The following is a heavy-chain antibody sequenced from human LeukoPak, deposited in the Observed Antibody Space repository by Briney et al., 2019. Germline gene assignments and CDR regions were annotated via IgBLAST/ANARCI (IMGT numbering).Heavy chain of an antibody. CDR3: ARRLTQYDCFDP. V-gene: IGHV6-1*01. CDR1: GDSISSNSVT. D-gene: IGHD2-2*01. CDR2: TYYRSTWYN. Sequence: SQTLSLTCAISGDSISSNSVTWNWIRQSPSRGLEWLGRTYYRSTWYNDYAVSVRGRVTVNPDTSKNQFSLHLNSVTPEDTAVYYCARRLTQYDCFDPWGQGILVTVSS. J-gene: IGHJ5*02.